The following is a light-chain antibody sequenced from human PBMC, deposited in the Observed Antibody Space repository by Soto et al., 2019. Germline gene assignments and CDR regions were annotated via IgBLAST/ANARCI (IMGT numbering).Light chain of an antibody. CDR1: QSISSY. J-gene: IGKJ1*01. V-gene: IGKV1-17*02. CDR3: QQYHRYST. Sequence: DIQMTQSPSSLSASVGDRVTITCRASQSISSYLNWYQQKPGKAPKLLIYAASSLQSGVPSRFSGSASGTEFTLTISNLESDDFATYYCQQYHRYSTFGQGTKGDIK. CDR2: AAS.